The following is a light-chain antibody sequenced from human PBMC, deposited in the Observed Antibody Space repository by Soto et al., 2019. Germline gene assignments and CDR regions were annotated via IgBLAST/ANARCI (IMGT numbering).Light chain of an antibody. V-gene: IGKV3-11*01. CDR1: QSVSTY. Sequence: IVLTQSPATLSLSPGERATLSCRARQSVSTYLSWYQHKPGQAPRLLIYGASNRATGIPARFRGSRSGTEFNLSISSLAPEDYVVYYCQQRSNWLTLGEGTKVEMK. CDR3: QQRSNWLT. CDR2: GAS. J-gene: IGKJ4*01.